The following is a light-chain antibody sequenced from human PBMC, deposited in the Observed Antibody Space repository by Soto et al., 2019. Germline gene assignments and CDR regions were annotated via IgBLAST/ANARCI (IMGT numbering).Light chain of an antibody. CDR2: DTR. V-gene: IGLV7-46*01. CDR1: TGAVTSGHY. CDR3: LLSYSGAGV. Sequence: QAVVTQEPSLTVSPGGTVTLTCGSSTGAVTSGHYPYWFQQKPGQAPRTLIYDTRNKHSWTPARFSGSLLGGKAALTLSGAQPEDEAEYYCLLSYSGAGVFGTGTKLTVL. J-gene: IGLJ1*01.